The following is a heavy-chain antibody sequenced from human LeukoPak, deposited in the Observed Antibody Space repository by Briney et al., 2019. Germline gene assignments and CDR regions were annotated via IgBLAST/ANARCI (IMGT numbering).Heavy chain of an antibody. V-gene: IGHV4-4*02. Sequence: GSLRLSCAASGFTFSNAWMSWVRQAPGKGLEWIGYIYHSGSTYYNPSLKSRVTISVDRSKNQFSLKLSSVTAADTAVYYCARDRESYAFDIWGQGTMVTVSS. CDR1: GFTFSNAW. CDR2: IYHSGST. J-gene: IGHJ3*02. D-gene: IGHD3-16*02. CDR3: ARDRESYAFDI.